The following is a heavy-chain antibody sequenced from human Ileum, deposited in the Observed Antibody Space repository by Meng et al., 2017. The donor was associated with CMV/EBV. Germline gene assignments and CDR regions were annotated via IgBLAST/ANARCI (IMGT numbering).Heavy chain of an antibody. CDR1: GFTFSSYA. Sequence: GGSLRLSCAASGFTFSSYAMSWVRQAPGKGLEWVSVIYSGGSSTYYADSVKGRFTISRDNSKNTLYLQMNSLRAEDTAVYYCAGTTTTSWYFDSWGQGTLVTVSS. V-gene: IGHV3-23*03. CDR2: IYSGGSST. D-gene: IGHD1-1*01. J-gene: IGHJ4*02. CDR3: AGTTTTSWYFDS.